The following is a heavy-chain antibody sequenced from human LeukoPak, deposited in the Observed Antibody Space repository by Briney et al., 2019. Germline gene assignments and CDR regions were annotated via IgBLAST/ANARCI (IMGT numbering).Heavy chain of an antibody. CDR2: WST. V-gene: IGHV4-39*01. Sequence: SETLSLTCTVSGGSISRYYWGWIRQPPGKGLEWLGSWSTSYKASLESRVTISVDASKNQLYLRLSSLTAADTAVYYCARHVAYAPFDSWGQGTLVTVSS. CDR3: ARHVAYAPFDS. CDR1: GGSISRYY. D-gene: IGHD4-17*01. J-gene: IGHJ4*02.